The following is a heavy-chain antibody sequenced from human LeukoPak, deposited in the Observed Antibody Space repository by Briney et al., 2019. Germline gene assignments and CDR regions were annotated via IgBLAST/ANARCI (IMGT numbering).Heavy chain of an antibody. CDR2: IYPGDSDT. J-gene: IGHJ4*02. CDR3: ARVDYYDRSGYFDY. CDR1: GYSFSNYW. D-gene: IGHD3-22*01. Sequence: PGESLKISCEGSGYSFSNYWLGWVRQMPGKGLEWMGIIYPGDSDTRYSPSFQGQVTISADKSISTAYLQWSSLKASDTAMYYCARVDYYDRSGYFDYWGQGPRSPSPQ. V-gene: IGHV5-51*01.